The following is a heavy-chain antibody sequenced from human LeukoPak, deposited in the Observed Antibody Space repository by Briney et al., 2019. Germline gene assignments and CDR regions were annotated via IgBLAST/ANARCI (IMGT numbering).Heavy chain of an antibody. CDR1: GSLFNSYW. CDR2: IYPGDSDT. D-gene: IGHD2-2*01. V-gene: IGHV5-51*01. J-gene: IGHJ6*02. CDR3: ARLPYCSSTSCYDSYYYGMDV. Sequence: GAALQISCKGSGSLFNSYWIGGGRPVPGKGLEGMGIIYPGDSDTIDSPAFQGQVTISADKSISTAYLQWSSLKASDTAMYYCARLPYCSSTSCYDSYYYGMDVWGQGTTVTVSS.